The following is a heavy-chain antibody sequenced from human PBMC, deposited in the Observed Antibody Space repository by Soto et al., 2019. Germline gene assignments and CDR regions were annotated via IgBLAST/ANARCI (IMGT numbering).Heavy chain of an antibody. Sequence: QVQLVQSGAEVKKPGSSVKVSCKASGGTFSSYAISWVRQAPGQGIEWMGGIIPIFGTANYAQKFQGRVTITADESTSTAYMELSSLRSEDTAVYYCAGCPGSSGYYSNYYGMDVWGQGTTVTVSS. CDR3: AGCPGSSGYYSNYYGMDV. V-gene: IGHV1-69*01. D-gene: IGHD3-22*01. CDR2: IIPIFGTA. J-gene: IGHJ6*02. CDR1: GGTFSSYA.